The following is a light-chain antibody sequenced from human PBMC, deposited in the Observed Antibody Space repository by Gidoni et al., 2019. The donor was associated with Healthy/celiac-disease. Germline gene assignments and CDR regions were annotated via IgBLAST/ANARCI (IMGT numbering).Light chain of an antibody. CDR3: QQYNNWPPLT. Sequence: ELVMTQSPAPLSVSPGERATLSCRASQSVSSNLAWYQQKPGQAPRLLIYGASTRATGITARFSGSGSGTEFTLTISSLQSEDFAVYYCQQYNNWPPLTFGGGTKVEIK. CDR1: QSVSSN. J-gene: IGKJ4*01. CDR2: GAS. V-gene: IGKV3D-15*01.